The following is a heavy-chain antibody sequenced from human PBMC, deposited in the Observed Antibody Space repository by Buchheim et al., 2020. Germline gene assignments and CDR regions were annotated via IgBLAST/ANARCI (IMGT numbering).Heavy chain of an antibody. D-gene: IGHD2-2*01. V-gene: IGHV1-18*04. CDR3: ARDLGSTRSECYSWFDP. J-gene: IGHJ5*02. CDR2: ISVYNGNT. CDR1: GYTFSSYG. Sequence: QVQLVQSGAEVKKPGASVKVSCKASGYTFSSYGFSWVRQAPGQGLEWMGWISVYNGNTNFAQKLQGRLTMTTDTSTSTVYMELRSLRSDDTAVYYCARDLGSTRSECYSWFDPWGQGTL.